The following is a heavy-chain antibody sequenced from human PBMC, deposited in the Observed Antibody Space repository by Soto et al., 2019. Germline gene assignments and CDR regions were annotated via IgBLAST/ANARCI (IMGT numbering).Heavy chain of an antibody. D-gene: IGHD2-8*01. V-gene: IGHV3-21*01. CDR3: ARDAYEDPIDD. Sequence: GGPLRLSCAPSGFPFSSYIMNWVRQPPGKGLEWVSSISSSGNYIYYADSFKGRFTISRDNAKNSLFLLMNSLRAEDTAVYYCARDAYEDPIDDWGQGTMVTVSS. CDR1: GFPFSSYI. CDR2: ISSSGNYI. J-gene: IGHJ4*02.